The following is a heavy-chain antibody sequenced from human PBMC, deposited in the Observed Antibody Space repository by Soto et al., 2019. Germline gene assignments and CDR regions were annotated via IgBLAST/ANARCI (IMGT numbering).Heavy chain of an antibody. Sequence: GGSLRLSCAASGFTFSSYSMNWVRQAPGKGLEWVSSISSSSSYLYYADSVKGRFTISRDNAKNSLYLQMNSLRAEDTAVYYCARWYYYDSSGYYKTTYAFDIWGKGTMVPVS. CDR1: GFTFSSYS. D-gene: IGHD3-22*01. CDR3: ARWYYYDSSGYYKTTYAFDI. CDR2: ISSSSSYL. V-gene: IGHV3-21*01. J-gene: IGHJ3*02.